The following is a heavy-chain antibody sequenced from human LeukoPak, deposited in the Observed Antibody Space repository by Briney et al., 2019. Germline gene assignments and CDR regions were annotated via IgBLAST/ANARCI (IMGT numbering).Heavy chain of an antibody. CDR1: GFTFSDYW. D-gene: IGHD2-2*01. CDR2: IYHSGST. V-gene: IGHV4-4*02. J-gene: IGHJ6*02. CDR3: ARFCGSTSWHSGYYYGIDV. Sequence: GSLRLSCAASGFTFSDYWMSWVRQAPGKGLEWIGEIYHSGSTNYNPSLESRVTVSVDKSKNQFSLDLSSVTAADTAVYYCARFCGSTSWHSGYYYGIDVWGQGTTVTVSS.